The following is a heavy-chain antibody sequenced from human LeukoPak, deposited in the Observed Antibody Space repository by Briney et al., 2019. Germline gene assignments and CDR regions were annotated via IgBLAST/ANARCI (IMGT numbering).Heavy chain of an antibody. CDR1: GGSISSYY. J-gene: IGHJ5*02. CDR3: ARDLGYSGFDWAP. V-gene: IGHV4-59*12. CDR2: IFYSGST. Sequence: PSETLSLTCTASGGSISSYYWSWIRQPPGKGLVWIGYIFYSGSTNYNPSLKSRVTISVDTSKNQFSLNLTSVTAADAAVYYCARDLGYSGFDWAPWGQGTLVTVSS. D-gene: IGHD5-12*01.